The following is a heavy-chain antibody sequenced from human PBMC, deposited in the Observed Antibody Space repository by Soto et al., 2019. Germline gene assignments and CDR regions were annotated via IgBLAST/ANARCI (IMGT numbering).Heavy chain of an antibody. CDR2: INAGNGNT. CDR3: ARSPHLLDSPEGYYMDV. D-gene: IGHD3-9*01. J-gene: IGHJ6*03. V-gene: IGHV1-3*01. CDR1: GYTFTSYA. Sequence: ASVKVSCKASGYTFTSYAMHWVRQAPGQRLEWMGWINAGNGNTKYSQKFQGRVTITRDTSASTAYMELSSLRSEDTAVYYCARSPHLLDSPEGYYMDVWGKGTTVTVSS.